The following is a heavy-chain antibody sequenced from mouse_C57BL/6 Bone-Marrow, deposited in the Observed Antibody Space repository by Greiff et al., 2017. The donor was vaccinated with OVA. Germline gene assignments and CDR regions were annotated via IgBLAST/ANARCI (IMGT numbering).Heavy chain of an antibody. Sequence: QVQLQQSGAELVRPGTSVKVSCKASGYAFTNYLIEWVKQRPGQGLAWIGVINPGSGGTNYNEKFKGKATLTADKSSSTAYMQLSSLTSEDSAVYFCASRYSTVVARDFDYWGQGTTLTVSS. CDR3: ASRYSTVVARDFDY. CDR2: INPGSGGT. D-gene: IGHD1-1*01. V-gene: IGHV1-54*01. CDR1: GYAFTNYL. J-gene: IGHJ2*01.